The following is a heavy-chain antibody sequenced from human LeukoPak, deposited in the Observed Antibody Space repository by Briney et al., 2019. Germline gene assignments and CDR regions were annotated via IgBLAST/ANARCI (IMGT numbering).Heavy chain of an antibody. D-gene: IGHD6-19*01. CDR2: IYPGDSDT. CDR1: GYSFTSYW. V-gene: IGHV5-51*01. Sequence: GESLKISCRSSGYSFTSYWIGWVRQMPGKGLEWMGIIYPGDSDTRYSPSFQGQVTISADKSTSTAYLQWSSLKASDTAMYYCARRSSGWYQDYWGQGTLVTVSS. CDR3: ARRSSGWYQDY. J-gene: IGHJ4*02.